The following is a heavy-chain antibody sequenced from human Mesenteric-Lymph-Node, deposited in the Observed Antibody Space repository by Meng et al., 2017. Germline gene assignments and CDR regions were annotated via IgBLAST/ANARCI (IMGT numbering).Heavy chain of an antibody. CDR1: GFSLSNYW. D-gene: IGHD3-10*01. CDR2: INQDGNEK. Sequence: GESLKISCAASGFSLSNYWMSWVRQAPGKGPEWLASINQDGNEKLYLDPVGGRFTISRDNAQNSLYLQMDTLRVEDTAVYYCARLWRSRGMTGWFDPWGQGTLVTVSS. J-gene: IGHJ5*02. CDR3: ARLWRSRGMTGWFDP. V-gene: IGHV3-7*01.